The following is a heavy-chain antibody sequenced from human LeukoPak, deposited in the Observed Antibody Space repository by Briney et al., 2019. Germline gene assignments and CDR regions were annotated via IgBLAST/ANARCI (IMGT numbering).Heavy chain of an antibody. CDR2: IWYDGSNT. D-gene: IGHD3-22*01. CDR1: GIAVSGSY. J-gene: IGHJ3*02. Sequence: GGSLRLSCAPSGIAVSGSYMSWVRQAPGKGLEWVALIWYDGSNTYYADSVKGRFTISRDNSKNTLYLQMNSLRAEDTAVYYCAREHYDSSGYYLEDAFDIWGQGTMVTVSS. CDR3: AREHYDSSGYYLEDAFDI. V-gene: IGHV3-33*08.